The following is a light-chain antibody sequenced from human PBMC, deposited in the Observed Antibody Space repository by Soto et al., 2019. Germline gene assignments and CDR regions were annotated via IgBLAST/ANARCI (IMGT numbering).Light chain of an antibody. CDR2: DVN. V-gene: IGLV2-11*01. CDR3: CSYAGSSAGV. CDR1: SSDVGGYNY. Sequence: QSALTQPRSVSGSPGQSVTISCAGTSSDVGGYNYVSWYQQYPGKAPKLMIYDVNKRPSGVPDRFSGSKSGNTASLTISGLQAADEADYYCCSYAGSSAGVFGGGTKVTVL. J-gene: IGLJ3*02.